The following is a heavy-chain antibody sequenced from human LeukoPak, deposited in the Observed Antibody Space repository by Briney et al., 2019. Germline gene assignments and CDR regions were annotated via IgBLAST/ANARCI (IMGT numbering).Heavy chain of an antibody. D-gene: IGHD2-15*01. CDR1: GYTFTGYY. CDR2: INPNSGGT. Sequence: ASVKVSCKASGYTFTGYYMHWVRQAPGQGLEWMGWINPNSGGTNYAQKFQGWVTMTRDTSISTAYMELHSLRSDDTAVYYCARDRRYCSGGSCYPDTVDLWGQGTLVTVSS. V-gene: IGHV1-2*04. CDR3: ARDRRYCSGGSCYPDTVDL. J-gene: IGHJ5*02.